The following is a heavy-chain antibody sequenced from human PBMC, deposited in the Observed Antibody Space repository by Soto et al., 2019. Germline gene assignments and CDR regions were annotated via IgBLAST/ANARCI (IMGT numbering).Heavy chain of an antibody. J-gene: IGHJ4*02. Sequence: GGSLRLSCAASGFTFSSYGMHWVRQAPGKGLEWVAVISYDGSNKYYADSVKGRFTISRDNSKNTLYLQMNSLRAEDTAVYYCAKGVVPDYWGQGTLVTVSS. CDR1: GFTFSSYG. CDR2: ISYDGSNK. CDR3: AKGVVPDY. V-gene: IGHV3-30*18. D-gene: IGHD2-15*01.